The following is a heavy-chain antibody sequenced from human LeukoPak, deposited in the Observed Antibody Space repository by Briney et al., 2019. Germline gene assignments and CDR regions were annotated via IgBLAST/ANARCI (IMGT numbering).Heavy chain of an antibody. CDR2: VNLQGST. D-gene: IGHD2-15*01. J-gene: IGHJ2*01. Sequence: PSGTLSLTCGVSGGSISNTNWWTWVRQPPGKGLEWIGEVNLQGSTNYNPSLKSRVAISVDKSENHISLKLTSVTAADTAVYYCARYYCSGGYCRYFDLWGRGTLVTVSS. CDR1: GGSISNTNW. CDR3: ARYYCSGGYCRYFDL. V-gene: IGHV4-4*02.